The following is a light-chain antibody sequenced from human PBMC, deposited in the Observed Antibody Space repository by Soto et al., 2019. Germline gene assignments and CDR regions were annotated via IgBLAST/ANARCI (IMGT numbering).Light chain of an antibody. CDR3: QQSYRTPYT. J-gene: IGKJ2*01. Sequence: IHMTQSPSSLSASVGDRVTITCRASQRITTYLNWYQQKPGKAPKLLISTAATLQGGVPSRFSGSASGTDFTLTITTLQPEDFATYFCQQSYRTPYTFGQGTKLEIK. V-gene: IGKV1-39*01. CDR2: TAA. CDR1: QRITTY.